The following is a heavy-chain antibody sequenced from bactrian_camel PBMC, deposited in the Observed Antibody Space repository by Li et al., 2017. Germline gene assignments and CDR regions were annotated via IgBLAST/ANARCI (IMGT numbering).Heavy chain of an antibody. V-gene: IGHV3S1*01. CDR1: GYTGNRVC. Sequence: HVQLVESGGGSVQAGGSLRLSCAASGYTGNRVCMAWFRQAPGKEREGVAAIYSGDGSAIYTDSAKGRFTISRDNAKNTINLELNSLKTEDTAMYYCTKDRGRAVPAGSFDYWAQGTQVTVS. CDR2: IYSGDGSA. J-gene: IGHJ6*01. D-gene: IGHD6*01. CDR3: TKDRGRAVPAGSFDY.